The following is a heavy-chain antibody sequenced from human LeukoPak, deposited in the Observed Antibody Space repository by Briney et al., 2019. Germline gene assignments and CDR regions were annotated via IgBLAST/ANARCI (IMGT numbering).Heavy chain of an antibody. Sequence: GGSLRLSCAASGFIFNSYAMHWVRQAPGKGLEWVAVISYDGSNKYYADSVKGRFTISRDNSKNTLYLQMNSLRAEDTAVYYCAREFARGYSYGYVDYFDYWGQGTLVTVSS. J-gene: IGHJ4*02. D-gene: IGHD5-18*01. V-gene: IGHV3-30-3*01. CDR1: GFIFNSYA. CDR3: AREFARGYSYGYVDYFDY. CDR2: ISYDGSNK.